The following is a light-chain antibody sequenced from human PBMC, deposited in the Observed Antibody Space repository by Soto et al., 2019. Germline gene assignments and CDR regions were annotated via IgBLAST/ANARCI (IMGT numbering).Light chain of an antibody. CDR2: AAS. J-gene: IGKJ1*01. CDR1: KSISSF. CDR3: QQSYSTHRT. V-gene: IGKV1-39*01. Sequence: DIQMTQSPSSLSASVGDRVTITCRASKSISSFLNWYQQKPGKAPKLLIYAASSLQSGVPSRFSGSGSGTDFTLTISSLQPEDFATYHCQQSYSTHRTFGQGTKVEIK.